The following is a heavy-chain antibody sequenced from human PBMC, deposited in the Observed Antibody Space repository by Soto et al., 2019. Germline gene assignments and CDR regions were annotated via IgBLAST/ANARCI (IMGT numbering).Heavy chain of an antibody. CDR2: INPNSGGT. D-gene: IGHD2-2*02. V-gene: IGHV1-2*02. J-gene: IGHJ6*02. CDR3: ARIPRVHDYYYYYGMDV. CDR1: GYTFTGYY. Sequence: ASVKVSCKASGYTFTGYYMHWVRQAPGQGLEWMGWINPNSGGTNYAQKFQGRVTMTRDTSISTAYMELSGLRSDDTAVYYCARIPRVHDYYYYYGMDVWGQGTTVTVSS.